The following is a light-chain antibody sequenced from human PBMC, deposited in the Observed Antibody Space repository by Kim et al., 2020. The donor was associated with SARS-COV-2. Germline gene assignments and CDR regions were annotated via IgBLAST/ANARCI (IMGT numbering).Light chain of an antibody. J-gene: IGLJ2*01. CDR1: NLRMYY. CDR3: KSRDSSGNLLV. V-gene: IGLV3-19*01. CDR2: ARN. Sequence: ALGQTVRITCQGDNLRMYYASWYQQKPGQAPTLVIVARNNRPSGIPDRFSGSSSGNTASLTITGAQAEDEADYYCKSRDSSGNLLVFGGGTQLTVL.